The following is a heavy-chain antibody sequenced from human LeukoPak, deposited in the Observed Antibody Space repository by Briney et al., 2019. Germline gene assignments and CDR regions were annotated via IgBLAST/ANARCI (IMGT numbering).Heavy chain of an antibody. CDR2: IWYGGSNN. Sequence: GGSLRLSCAASGFTFSSYGMHWVRQAPGKGLEWVAVIWYGGSNNYYADSVKGRFTISRDNSKNTLYLQMNSLRAEDTAVYYCAKDNLAFCGGDCYGGHYYYYMDVWGKGTTVTVSS. CDR3: AKDNLAFCGGDCYGGHYYYYMDV. V-gene: IGHV3-30*02. D-gene: IGHD2-21*01. J-gene: IGHJ6*03. CDR1: GFTFSSYG.